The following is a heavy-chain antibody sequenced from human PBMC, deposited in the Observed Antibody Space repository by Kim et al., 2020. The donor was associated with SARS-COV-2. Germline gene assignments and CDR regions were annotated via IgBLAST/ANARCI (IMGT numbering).Heavy chain of an antibody. CDR2: IYSGGSST. V-gene: IGHV3-23*03. D-gene: IGHD6-13*01. J-gene: IGHJ4*02. CDR3: AKDCFGSSSCYFDY. CDR1: GFTFSSYA. Sequence: GGSLRLSCAASGFTFSSYAMSWVRQAPGKGLEWVSVIYSGGSSTYYADSVKGRFTISRDNSKNTLYLQMNSLRAEDTAVYYCAKDCFGSSSCYFDYWGQGTLVTVSS.